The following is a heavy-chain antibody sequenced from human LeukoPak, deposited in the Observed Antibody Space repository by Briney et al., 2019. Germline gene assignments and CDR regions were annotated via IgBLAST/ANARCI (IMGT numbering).Heavy chain of an antibody. CDR1: GGSFSGYY. D-gene: IGHD2/OR15-2a*01. Sequence: PSETLSLTCAVYGGSFSGYYWSWIRQPPGKGLEWIGEINHSGGTNYNPSLKSRVTISVDTSKNQFSLKLSSVTAADTAVYYCARGVLQPYDYWGQGTLVTVSS. J-gene: IGHJ4*02. CDR2: INHSGGT. CDR3: ARGVLQPYDY. V-gene: IGHV4-34*01.